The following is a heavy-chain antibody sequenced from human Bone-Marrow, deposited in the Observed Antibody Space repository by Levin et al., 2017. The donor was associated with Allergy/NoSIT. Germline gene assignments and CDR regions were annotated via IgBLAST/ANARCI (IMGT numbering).Heavy chain of an antibody. CDR2: INANGDTT. CDR3: VKASSTFSGSGTFFDS. V-gene: IGHV3-43*01. D-gene: IGHD3-10*01. CDR1: GFMFDDYS. Sequence: GGSLRLSCVASGFMFDDYSMHWVRQAPGKSLQWISVINANGDTTFYADSLKARFTISRDNSKNSLYLQVNSLKTEDTAFYYCVKASSTFSGSGTFFDSWGQGTLVTVSS. J-gene: IGHJ4*02.